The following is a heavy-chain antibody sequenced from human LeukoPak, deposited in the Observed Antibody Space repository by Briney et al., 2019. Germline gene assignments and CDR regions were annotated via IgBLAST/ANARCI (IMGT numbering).Heavy chain of an antibody. J-gene: IGHJ4*02. V-gene: IGHV3-23*01. CDR1: GFTFRSYA. CDR2: ISGSGGST. Sequence: GGSLRLSCAASGFTFRSYAMSWVRQAPGKGLEWVSAISGSGGSTYYADSVKGRFTISRDNSKNTLYLQMNSLRAEDTAVYCCATTPGNCGRGFDYWGQGTLVTVSS. D-gene: IGHD2-15*01. CDR3: ATTPGNCGRGFDY.